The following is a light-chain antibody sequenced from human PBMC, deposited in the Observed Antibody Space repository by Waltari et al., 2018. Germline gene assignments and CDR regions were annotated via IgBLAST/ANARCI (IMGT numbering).Light chain of an antibody. CDR3: CSYAGSYTYV. Sequence: QSALTQPRSVSGSPGQAVTISCTGTTRAVGGYHYFSWFQQHPGKAPKLIISDVSERPSGVPDRFSGSKSDNTVSLTISGLQAEDEADYYCCSYAGSYTYVFGSGTKVTVL. J-gene: IGLJ1*01. V-gene: IGLV2-11*01. CDR2: DVS. CDR1: TRAVGGYHY.